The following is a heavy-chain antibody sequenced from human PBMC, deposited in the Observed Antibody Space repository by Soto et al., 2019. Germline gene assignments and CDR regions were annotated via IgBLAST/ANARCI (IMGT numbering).Heavy chain of an antibody. J-gene: IGHJ4*02. CDR1: GGSISSYY. Sequence: QVQLQESGPGLVKPSETLSLTCTVSGGSISSYYWSWIRQPPGKGLEWIGYIYYSGSTNYNPSLKSRATISVDTSKNQFSLKLSSLPAADTAVYYCASLLGVGATLDYWGQGTLVTVSS. D-gene: IGHD1-26*01. CDR2: IYYSGST. V-gene: IGHV4-59*08. CDR3: ASLLGVGATLDY.